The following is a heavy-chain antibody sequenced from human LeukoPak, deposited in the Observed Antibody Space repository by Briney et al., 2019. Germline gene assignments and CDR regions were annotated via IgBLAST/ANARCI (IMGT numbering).Heavy chain of an antibody. Sequence: ASVKVSCKVSGYTLTELSMHWVRQAPGKGLEWMGGFDPEDGETIYAQKFQGRVTMTEDSSTDTAYMELSSLRSEDAAVYYCATDYYDFWSGYLPRFDPWGQGTLVTVSS. CDR3: ATDYYDFWSGYLPRFDP. V-gene: IGHV1-24*01. J-gene: IGHJ5*02. CDR2: FDPEDGET. D-gene: IGHD3-3*01. CDR1: GYTLTELS.